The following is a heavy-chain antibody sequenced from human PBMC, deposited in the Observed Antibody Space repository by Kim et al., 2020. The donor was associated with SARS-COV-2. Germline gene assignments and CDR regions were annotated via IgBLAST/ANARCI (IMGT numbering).Heavy chain of an antibody. Sequence: GGSLRRSCAASGFTFSSYAMSWVRQAPGKGLEWVSAISGSGGSTYYADSVKGRFTISRDNSKNTLYLQMKSLRAEDTAVYYCAKDRGYSSSWYDYWGQGTLVTVSS. CDR1: GFTFSSYA. V-gene: IGHV3-23*01. CDR2: ISGSGGST. J-gene: IGHJ4*02. CDR3: AKDRGYSSSWYDY. D-gene: IGHD6-13*01.